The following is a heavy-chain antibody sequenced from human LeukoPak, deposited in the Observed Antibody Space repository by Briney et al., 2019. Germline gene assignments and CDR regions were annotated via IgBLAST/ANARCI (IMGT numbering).Heavy chain of an antibody. CDR2: IYSSGST. D-gene: IGHD6-13*01. Sequence: SSETLSLTCAVYGGSISSYYWSWIRQPAGKGLGSIGRIYSSGSTNYNPSLESRVTMSVDTTKNQFSLKLSSVTAADTAVYYCARERGSSWSLDYWGQGTLVTVSS. J-gene: IGHJ4*02. CDR3: ARERGSSWSLDY. V-gene: IGHV4-4*07. CDR1: GGSISSYY.